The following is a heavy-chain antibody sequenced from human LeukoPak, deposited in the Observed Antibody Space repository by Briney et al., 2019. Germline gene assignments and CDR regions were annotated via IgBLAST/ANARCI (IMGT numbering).Heavy chain of an antibody. CDR2: ISYNGSTK. CDR1: GFTFSSYS. D-gene: IGHD1-26*01. Sequence: PGRSLRLSCAASGFTFSSYSMHWIRQAPGKGLEWVADISYNGSTKYYADSVNGRFTISRDNSKNTLYLQMNSLRAEDTAVYYCARPQWELGTGAFDIWGQGTMVTVSS. V-gene: IGHV3-30-3*01. CDR3: ARPQWELGTGAFDI. J-gene: IGHJ3*02.